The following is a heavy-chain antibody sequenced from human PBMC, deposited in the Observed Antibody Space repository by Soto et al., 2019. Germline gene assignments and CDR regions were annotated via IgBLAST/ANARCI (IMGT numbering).Heavy chain of an antibody. D-gene: IGHD2-21*01. CDR1: GGSIGGGTYY. Sequence: SETLSLTCTVSGGSIGGGTYYWSWIRQPPGQGLEWIGYIYFSGSTYYNPSLKSRVIISVDTSKNQFSLRLSSVTAADTAVYYCARGDWPTQMDVWGQGTTVTVSS. V-gene: IGHV4-31*03. J-gene: IGHJ6*02. CDR2: IYFSGST. CDR3: ARGDWPTQMDV.